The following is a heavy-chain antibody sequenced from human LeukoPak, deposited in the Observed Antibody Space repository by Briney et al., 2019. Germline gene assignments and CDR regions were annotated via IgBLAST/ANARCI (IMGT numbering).Heavy chain of an antibody. CDR3: AKSNTIPAYCSSTSCPPHRDY. Sequence: GGSLRLSCAASGFTFSSYGMHWVRQAPGKGLEWVAFIRYDGSNKYYADSVKGRFTISRDNSKNTLYLQMNSLRAEDTAVYYCAKSNTIPAYCSSTSCPPHRDYWGQGTLVTASS. CDR1: GFTFSSYG. CDR2: IRYDGSNK. J-gene: IGHJ4*02. D-gene: IGHD2-2*01. V-gene: IGHV3-30*02.